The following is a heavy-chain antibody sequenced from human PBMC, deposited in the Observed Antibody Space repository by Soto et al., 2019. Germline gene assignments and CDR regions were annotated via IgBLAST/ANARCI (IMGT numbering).Heavy chain of an antibody. CDR3: ARERTYQLSGDDTLDI. CDR1: GVSLINYN. J-gene: IGHJ3*02. V-gene: IGHV4-4*07. CDR2: IYSNGKA. Sequence: SETLSLTFTFSGVSLINYNWNWVLQSAGKGLEWIGRIYSNGKAYYNPSLKSRVTMSLDTLNNQVSLRLSSVTAADTAKYYCARERTYQLSGDDTLDIWGLGTMVTVSS. D-gene: IGHD2-2*01.